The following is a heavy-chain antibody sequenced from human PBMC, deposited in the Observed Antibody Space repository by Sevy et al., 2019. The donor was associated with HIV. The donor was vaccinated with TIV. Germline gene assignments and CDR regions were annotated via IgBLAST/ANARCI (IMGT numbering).Heavy chain of an antibody. D-gene: IGHD2-15*01. J-gene: IGHJ3*02. CDR3: AKDIVAVVGDAFDI. CDR2: ISDNDGAT. CDR1: GFSFISYS. V-gene: IGHV3-23*01. Sequence: GGSLRLSCAASGFSFISYSMNWVRQAPGKGLEWVSGISDNDGATYYADSVKGRFTISRDNSKNTLYLQMDSLRAGDTAVYYCAKDIVAVVGDAFDIWGQGTMVTVSS.